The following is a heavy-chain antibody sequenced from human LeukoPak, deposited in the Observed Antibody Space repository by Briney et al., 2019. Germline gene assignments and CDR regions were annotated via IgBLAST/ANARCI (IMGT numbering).Heavy chain of an antibody. Sequence: GGSLRLSCAASGFTFSSYAMSWVCQAPGKGLEWVSAISGSGGSTYYADSVKGRFTISRDNSKNTLYLQMNSLRAEDTAVYYCAKAEEYYYYYGMDVWGQGTTVTVSS. CDR2: ISGSGGST. CDR3: AKAEEYYYYYGMDV. CDR1: GFTFSSYA. J-gene: IGHJ6*02. V-gene: IGHV3-23*01.